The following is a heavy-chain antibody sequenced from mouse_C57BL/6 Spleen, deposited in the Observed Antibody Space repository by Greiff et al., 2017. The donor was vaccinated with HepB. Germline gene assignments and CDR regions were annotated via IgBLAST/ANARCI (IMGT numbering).Heavy chain of an antibody. Sequence: EVKLVESGPELVKPGASVKISCKASGYSFTDYNMNWVKQSNGKSLEWIGVINPNYGTTSYNQKFKGKATLTVDQSSSTAYMQLNSLTSEDSAVYYCAREGATSWYFDVWGTGTTVTVSS. CDR2: INPNYGTT. V-gene: IGHV1-39*01. CDR3: AREGATSWYFDV. J-gene: IGHJ1*03. CDR1: GYSFTDYN.